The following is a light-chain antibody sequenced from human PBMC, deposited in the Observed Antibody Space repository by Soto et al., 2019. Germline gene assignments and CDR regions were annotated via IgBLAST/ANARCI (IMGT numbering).Light chain of an antibody. CDR1: QSVSSY. CDR2: GAS. J-gene: IGKJ2*01. V-gene: IGKV3D-20*02. Sequence: EIVLTQSPGTLSLSPGERASLSCGASQSVSSYLAWYQQKPGQAPRLVIYGASNRATGIPDRVSGSGSGTDFTLTISRLEPEDFAVYYCQQRSNWPFMYTFGQGTKLEIK. CDR3: QQRSNWPFMYT.